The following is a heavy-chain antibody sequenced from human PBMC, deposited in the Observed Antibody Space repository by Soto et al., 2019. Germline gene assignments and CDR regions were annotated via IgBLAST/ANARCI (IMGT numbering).Heavy chain of an antibody. V-gene: IGHV3-30-3*01. D-gene: IGHD5-12*01. CDR2: ISYDGSNK. J-gene: IGHJ4*02. Sequence: PGGSLRLSCAVSGLTFINAWMNWVRQAPGKGLEWVAVISYDGSNKYYADSVKGRFTISRDNSKNTLYLQMNSLRAEDTAVYYCAIYPADNECLRVRWDVYGGQGTLVTVSS. CDR3: AIYPADNECLRVRWDVY. CDR1: GLTFINAW.